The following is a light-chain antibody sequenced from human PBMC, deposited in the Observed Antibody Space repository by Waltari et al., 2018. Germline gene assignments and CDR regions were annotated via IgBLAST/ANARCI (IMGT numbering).Light chain of an antibody. V-gene: IGLV4-69*01. CDR3: QTWGTDIVV. CDR1: SGHTSFA. Sequence: QLVLTQSPSASAYLGASVKFTCSLSSGHTSFAIAWHQQQPGKGPRYLMTVKSDGSHKKGDGIPDRFSGSSSGAERYLTVSSLQSEDEADYYCQTWGTDIVVFGGGTKLTVL. CDR2: VKSDGSH. J-gene: IGLJ3*02.